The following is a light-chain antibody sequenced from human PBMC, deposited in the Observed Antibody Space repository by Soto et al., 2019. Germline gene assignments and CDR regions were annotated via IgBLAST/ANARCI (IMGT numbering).Light chain of an antibody. J-gene: IGLJ1*01. Sequence: QSALTQPASVSGSPGQSITISCTGTSSNVGGYNYVSWYQQHPGKAPKLMIYEVSNRPSGVSNRFSGSKSGNTASLTISGLQADDEADYYYSSYTSSSIDYVFGPGTKLTVL. CDR3: SSYTSSSIDYV. CDR1: SSNVGGYNY. V-gene: IGLV2-14*01. CDR2: EVS.